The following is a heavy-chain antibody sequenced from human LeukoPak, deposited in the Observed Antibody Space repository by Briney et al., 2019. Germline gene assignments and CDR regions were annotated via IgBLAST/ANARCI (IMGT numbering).Heavy chain of an antibody. CDR2: MNPNSGNT. CDR3: ARGSRREGYNTLFDY. D-gene: IGHD5-24*01. J-gene: IGHJ4*02. Sequence: ASVKVSCKASGGTFSSYAISWVRQAPGQGLEWMGWMNPNSGNTGYAQKFQGRVTMTRNTSINTAYMELSSLRSEDTAVYYCARGSRREGYNTLFDYWGQGTLVTVSS. V-gene: IGHV1-8*02. CDR1: GGTFSSYA.